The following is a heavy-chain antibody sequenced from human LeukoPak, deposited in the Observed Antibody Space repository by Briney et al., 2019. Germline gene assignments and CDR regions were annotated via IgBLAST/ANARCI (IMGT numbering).Heavy chain of an antibody. CDR1: GGSISSYY. CDR3: AREMRDYDYVWGSYFDP. V-gene: IGHV4-59*01. J-gene: IGHJ5*02. Sequence: SETLSLTCTVSGGSISSYYWSWIRQPPGKGLEWIGYIYYSGSTNYNPSLKSRVTISVDTSENQFSLKLRSVTAADTAVYYCAREMRDYDYVWGSYFDPWGQGTLVTVSS. D-gene: IGHD3-16*01. CDR2: IYYSGST.